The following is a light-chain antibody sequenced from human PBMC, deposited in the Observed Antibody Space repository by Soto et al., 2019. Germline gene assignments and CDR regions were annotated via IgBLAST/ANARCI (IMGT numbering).Light chain of an antibody. J-gene: IGKJ2*01. Sequence: DIQMTQSPSSLSASVGDRVTITCRASQIISDYLNWYQQKPGKAPKLLIYAASSLQTGVPSRFSGSRSGTDFTLTISSLQTEDFATYYCQQSYGPYTFGPGTKLEIK. CDR3: QQSYGPYT. CDR2: AAS. V-gene: IGKV1-39*01. CDR1: QIISDY.